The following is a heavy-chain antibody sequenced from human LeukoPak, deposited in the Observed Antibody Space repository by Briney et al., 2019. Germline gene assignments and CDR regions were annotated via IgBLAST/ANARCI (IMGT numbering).Heavy chain of an antibody. J-gene: IGHJ6*03. Sequence: SETLSLTCIVSGGSISSGTYYWGWIRQPPGKGLEWIGNIYYNGSTYYNPSLKSRVTMSIDTSNNQFSLKLSSVTAADTAVYYCARYLGYYYYYMDVWGKGTTVTASS. CDR2: IYYNGST. CDR1: GGSISSGTYY. D-gene: IGHD3-16*01. CDR3: ARYLGYYYYYMDV. V-gene: IGHV4-39*01.